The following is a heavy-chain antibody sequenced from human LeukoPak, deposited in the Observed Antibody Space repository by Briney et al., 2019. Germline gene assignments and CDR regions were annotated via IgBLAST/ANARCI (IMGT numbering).Heavy chain of an antibody. V-gene: IGHV1-18*04. D-gene: IGHD2-2*01. Sequence: GASVKVSCKASGYTFTSYGISWVRQAPGQGLEWMGWISAYNGNTNYAQKLQGRVTMTTDTSTSTAYMELRSLRSDDTAVYYCARAGQCCSSTSCQRRRYYYGMDVWGKGTTVTVSS. J-gene: IGHJ6*04. CDR1: GYTFTSYG. CDR2: ISAYNGNT. CDR3: ARAGQCCSSTSCQRRRYYYGMDV.